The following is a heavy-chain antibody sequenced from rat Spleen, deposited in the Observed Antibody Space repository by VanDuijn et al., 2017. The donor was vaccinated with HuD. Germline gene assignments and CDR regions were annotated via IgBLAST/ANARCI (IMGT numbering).Heavy chain of an antibody. D-gene: IGHD1-11*01. CDR3: AREGPGWFAY. CDR2: ISYEGSST. Sequence: EVQLVESGGGLVQPGRSLKLSCAASGFTFSDYYMAWVRQAPKKGLEWVASISYEGSSTYYGDSVKGRFTISRDNAKSTLYLQMNSLRSEDTATYYCAREGPGWFAYWGQGTLVTVSS. V-gene: IGHV5-22*01. CDR1: GFTFSDYY. J-gene: IGHJ3*01.